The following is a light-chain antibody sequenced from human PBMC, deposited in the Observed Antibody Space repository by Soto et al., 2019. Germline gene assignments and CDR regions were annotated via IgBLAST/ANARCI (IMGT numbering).Light chain of an antibody. J-gene: IGLJ2*01. Sequence: QSVLTQPPSVSAAPGQKVTISCSGSSSNIGNNYVSWYQQLPGTAPKLLIYENNKRPSGIPDRFSGSKSGTSATLGITGLQNGDEADYYCGTWDSSLSAGVFGGGTKVTVL. CDR2: ENN. CDR1: SSNIGNNY. CDR3: GTWDSSLSAGV. V-gene: IGLV1-51*02.